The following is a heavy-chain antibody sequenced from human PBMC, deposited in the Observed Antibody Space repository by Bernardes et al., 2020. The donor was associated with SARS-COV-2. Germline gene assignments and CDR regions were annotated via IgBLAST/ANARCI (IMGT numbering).Heavy chain of an antibody. CDR3: ARDFTGYYDFWSGYYYGMDV. CDR1: GYTFTSYG. J-gene: IGHJ6*02. CDR2: ISAYNGNT. Sequence: ASVKVSCKASGYTFTSYGISWVRQAPGQGLEWMGWISAYNGNTNYAQKLQGRVTMTTDTSTSTAYMELRSLRSDDTAVYYCARDFTGYYDFWSGYYYGMDVWGQGTTVTV. V-gene: IGHV1-18*04. D-gene: IGHD3-3*01.